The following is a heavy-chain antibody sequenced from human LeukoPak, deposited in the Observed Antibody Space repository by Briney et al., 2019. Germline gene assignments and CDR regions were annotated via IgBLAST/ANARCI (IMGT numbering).Heavy chain of an antibody. V-gene: IGHV3-53*01. CDR2: IYSGGNT. CDR3: ANLPRGDY. D-gene: IGHD3-10*01. J-gene: IGHJ4*02. CDR1: GFTVSRNY. Sequence: GGSLRLSCAASGFTVSRNYMSCVRQAPGKGLEWVSVIYSGGNTYYADFVKGRFTISRDSSKNTLYLQINSLTAEDTAVYYCANLPRGDYWGLGTLVTVSS.